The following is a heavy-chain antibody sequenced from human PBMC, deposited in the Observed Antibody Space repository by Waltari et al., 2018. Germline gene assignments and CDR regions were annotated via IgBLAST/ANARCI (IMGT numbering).Heavy chain of an antibody. D-gene: IGHD3-16*01. V-gene: IGHV1-3*01. Sequence: QVQLVQSGAEVKKPGASVKVSCKASGYTFTSYAMHWVRQAPGQRLEWMGWINAGNGNRKDSQKFQGRVTITRETSGGTAYMELRSLRSEGTAVYYCARDKGEDNNYYYGMDVWGQGTTVTVSS. CDR1: GYTFTSYA. CDR3: ARDKGEDNNYYYGMDV. J-gene: IGHJ6*02. CDR2: INAGNGNR.